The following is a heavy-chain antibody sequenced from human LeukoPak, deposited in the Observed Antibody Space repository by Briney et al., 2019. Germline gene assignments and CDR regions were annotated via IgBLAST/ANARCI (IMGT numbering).Heavy chain of an antibody. CDR1: GGSISSGGYY. Sequence: SETLSLTCTVSGGSISSGGYYWSWIRQHPGKGLEWIGYIYYSGSTYYNPSLKSRVTISVDTSKNQFSLKLSSVTAADTAVYYCARAVRTGTTFDYWGQGTLVTVSS. CDR3: ARAVRTGTTFDY. D-gene: IGHD1-7*01. J-gene: IGHJ4*02. V-gene: IGHV4-31*03. CDR2: IYYSGST.